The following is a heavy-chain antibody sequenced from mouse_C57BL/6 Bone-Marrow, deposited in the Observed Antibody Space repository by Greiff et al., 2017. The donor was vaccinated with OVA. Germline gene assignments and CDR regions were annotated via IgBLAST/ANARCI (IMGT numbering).Heavy chain of an antibody. CDR1: GFNIKDDY. V-gene: IGHV14-4*01. J-gene: IGHJ2*01. D-gene: IGHD2-4*01. CDR3: THDYNFGY. Sequence: EVQLQQSGAELVRPGASVKLSCTASGFNIKDDYMHWVKQRPEQGLEWIGWIDPENGDTEYASKFQGKATITADTSSNTAYLQLSSLTSEDTAVYYCTHDYNFGYWGQGTTLTVSS. CDR2: IDPENGDT.